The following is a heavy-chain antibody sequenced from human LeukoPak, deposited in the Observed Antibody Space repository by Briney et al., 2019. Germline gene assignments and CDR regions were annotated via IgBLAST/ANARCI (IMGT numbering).Heavy chain of an antibody. J-gene: IGHJ6*03. CDR2: INPNSGGT. D-gene: IGHD4-17*01. CDR1: GYTFTGYY. CDR3: ARGRTVTTFVGYYYYYMDV. V-gene: IGHV1-2*02. Sequence: ASVKVSCKASGYTFTGYYMHRVRQAPGQGREWMGWINPNSGGTNYAQKFQGRVTMTRDTSISTAYMELSRLRSDDTAVYYCARGRTVTTFVGYYYYYMDVWGKGTTVTVSS.